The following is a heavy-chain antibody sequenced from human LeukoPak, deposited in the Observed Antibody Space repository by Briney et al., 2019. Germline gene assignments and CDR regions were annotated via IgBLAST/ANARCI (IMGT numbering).Heavy chain of an antibody. V-gene: IGHV4-34*01. Sequence: PSETLSLTCAVYGGSFSGYYWSWIRQPPGKGLEWIGEINHSGSTNYNPSLKSRVTISVDTSKNQFPLKLSSVTAADTAVYYCATSLGQYSNYGDYWGQGTLVTVSS. CDR1: GGSFSGYY. J-gene: IGHJ4*02. CDR2: INHSGST. D-gene: IGHD4-11*01. CDR3: ATSLGQYSNYGDY.